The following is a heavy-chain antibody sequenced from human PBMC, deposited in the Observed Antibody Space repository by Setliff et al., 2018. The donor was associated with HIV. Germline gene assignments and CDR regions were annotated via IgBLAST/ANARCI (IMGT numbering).Heavy chain of an antibody. V-gene: IGHV1-8*02. CDR3: ARLLYSYGYGAFDI. CDR1: GYTFTSYD. Sequence: ASVKVSCKASGYTFTSYDINWVRQATGQGLEWMGWMNPNSGNTGYAQKFQGRVTMTRNTSISTAYMELSSLRSEDTAVYYCARLLYSYGYGAFDIWGQGTMVTVSS. CDR2: MNPNSGNT. D-gene: IGHD5-18*01. J-gene: IGHJ3*02.